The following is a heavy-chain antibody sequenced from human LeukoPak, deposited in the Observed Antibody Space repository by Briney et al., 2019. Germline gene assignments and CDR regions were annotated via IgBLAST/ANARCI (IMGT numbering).Heavy chain of an antibody. D-gene: IGHD6-6*01. Sequence: ASVKVSCKASGYTFTSYYIHWVRQAPGQGLEWMGIINPSGGSTNYAQKFQGRVTMTRDTSTSTVYMELSSLRSEDTAVYYCARGGQLRPYFDYWGQGTLVTVSS. CDR3: ARGGQLRPYFDY. CDR2: INPSGGST. CDR1: GYTFTSYY. J-gene: IGHJ4*02. V-gene: IGHV1-46*01.